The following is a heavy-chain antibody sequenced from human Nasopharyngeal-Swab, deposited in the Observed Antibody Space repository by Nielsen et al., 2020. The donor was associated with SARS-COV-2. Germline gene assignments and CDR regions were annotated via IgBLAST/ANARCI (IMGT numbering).Heavy chain of an antibody. Sequence: GESLKISCAASGFTFSSYSMNWVRQAPGKGLEWVSYISSSSSTIYYADSVRGRFTISRDNAKNSLYLQMNSLRAEDTAVYYCATGGWVAFDYWGQGTLVTVSS. J-gene: IGHJ4*02. CDR2: ISSSSSTI. D-gene: IGHD1-26*01. V-gene: IGHV3-48*04. CDR3: ATGGWVAFDY. CDR1: GFTFSSYS.